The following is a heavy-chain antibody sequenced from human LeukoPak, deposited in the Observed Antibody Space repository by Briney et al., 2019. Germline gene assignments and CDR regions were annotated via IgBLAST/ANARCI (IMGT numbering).Heavy chain of an antibody. J-gene: IGHJ3*02. CDR3: AKDAIVGAPSAAFDI. V-gene: IGHV3-30*04. Sequence: GGSLRLSCAASGFTFSSYVMHWVRQAPGKGLEWVAIISYDGSNEYYADSVKGRFTISRDNSKNSLYLQMNSLRAEDTALYYCAKDAIVGAPSAAFDIWGQGTMVTVSS. CDR2: ISYDGSNE. D-gene: IGHD1-26*01. CDR1: GFTFSSYV.